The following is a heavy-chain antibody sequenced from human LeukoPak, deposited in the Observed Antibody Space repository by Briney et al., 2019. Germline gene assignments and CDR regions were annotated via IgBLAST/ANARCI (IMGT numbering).Heavy chain of an antibody. V-gene: IGHV3-21*01. CDR1: GFTFSSYS. J-gene: IGHJ5*02. Sequence: GGSLRLSCAASGFTFSSYSMNWVRQAPGKGLEWVSSISSSSSYIYYADSVKGRFTISRDNAKNSLYLQMNSLRAEDTAVYYCARGESWQKFDPWGQGTLVTVSS. CDR2: ISSSSSYI. CDR3: ARGESWQKFDP. D-gene: IGHD1-26*01.